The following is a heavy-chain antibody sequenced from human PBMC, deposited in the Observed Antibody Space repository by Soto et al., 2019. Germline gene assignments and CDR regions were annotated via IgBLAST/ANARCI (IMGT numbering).Heavy chain of an antibody. Sequence: QVQLVQSGAEVKKPGSSVKVSCKASGGTFSSYAISWVRQAPGQGLEWMGGIIPIFGTANYAQKFQGRVTITADESTRTAYMGLSSRRSEDTAVYYCARERVYGGNSLDYWGQVTLVTVSS. D-gene: IGHD4-17*01. V-gene: IGHV1-69*01. CDR1: GGTFSSYA. CDR3: ARERVYGGNSLDY. J-gene: IGHJ4*02. CDR2: IIPIFGTA.